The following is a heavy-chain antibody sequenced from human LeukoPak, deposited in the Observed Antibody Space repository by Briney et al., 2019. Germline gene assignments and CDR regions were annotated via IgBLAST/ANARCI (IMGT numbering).Heavy chain of an antibody. CDR3: ARASFPPHIVGVGLRAPLDY. J-gene: IGHJ4*02. Sequence: GGSLRLSCAASGVTFSSYSMNWVRQAPGKGLEWVSSISSSSSYIYYADSVEGRFTISGDNAKNSLYLQMNSLRAEDTAVYYCARASFPPHIVGVGLRAPLDYWGQETLVTVSS. CDR1: GVTFSSYS. CDR2: ISSSSSYI. V-gene: IGHV3-21*01. D-gene: IGHD2-21*01.